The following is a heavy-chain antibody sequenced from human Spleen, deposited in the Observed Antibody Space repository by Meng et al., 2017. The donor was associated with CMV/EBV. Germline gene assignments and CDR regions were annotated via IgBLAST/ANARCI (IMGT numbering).Heavy chain of an antibody. CDR3: ARERMWGGLERSGWYYYGLDV. CDR1: GFTFSSYW. V-gene: IGHV3-74*01. Sequence: GGSLRLSCAASGFTFSSYWMHWVRQAPGKGLVWVSRINSDGSSTSYADSVKGRFTISRDNAKKSLYLQMNSLRADDTAVYYCARERMWGGLERSGWYYYGLDVWGQGTTVTVSS. CDR2: INSDGSST. D-gene: IGHD6-19*01. J-gene: IGHJ6*02.